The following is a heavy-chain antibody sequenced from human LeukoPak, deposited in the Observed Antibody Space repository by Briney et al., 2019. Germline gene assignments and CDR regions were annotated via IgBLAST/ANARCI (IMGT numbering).Heavy chain of an antibody. CDR3: ARVPFIVVVLGADLNWYFNL. CDR2: IYYTGST. V-gene: IGHV4-61*01. D-gene: IGHD2-15*01. Sequence: PSETLSLTCTVSSGSVNSASYYWSWIRQPPGKGLEWIGYIYYTGSTNYNPSLKSRVTISVDTSKNQFSLKLSSVTAADTAVYYCARVPFIVVVLGADLNWYFNLWGRGTLVTVSS. CDR1: SGSVNSASYY. J-gene: IGHJ2*01.